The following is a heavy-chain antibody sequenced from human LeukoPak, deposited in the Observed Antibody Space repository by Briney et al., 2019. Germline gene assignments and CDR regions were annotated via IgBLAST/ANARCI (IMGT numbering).Heavy chain of an antibody. CDR1: GGSISSSSYY. V-gene: IGHV4-39*01. J-gene: IGHJ3*02. D-gene: IGHD2-2*01. Sequence: SETLSLTCTVSGGSISSSSYYWGWIRQPPGKGLEWIGSIYYSGSTYYNPSLKSRVTISVDTSKNQFSLKLSSVTAADTAVYYCARLSGVVVVPAAMAFDIWGQGTMVTVSS. CDR3: ARLSGVVVVPAAMAFDI. CDR2: IYYSGST.